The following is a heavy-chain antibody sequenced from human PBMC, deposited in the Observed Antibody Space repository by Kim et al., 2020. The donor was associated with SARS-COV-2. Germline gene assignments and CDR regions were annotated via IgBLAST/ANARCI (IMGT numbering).Heavy chain of an antibody. CDR2: SSSNTI. V-gene: IGHV3-48*01. Sequence: SSSNTIDYADAVKGRFTISRDNAKNSLFLQMNSLRAEDTAVYYCAGRLDYWGQGILVTVSS. J-gene: IGHJ4*02. D-gene: IGHD1-26*01. CDR3: AGRLDY.